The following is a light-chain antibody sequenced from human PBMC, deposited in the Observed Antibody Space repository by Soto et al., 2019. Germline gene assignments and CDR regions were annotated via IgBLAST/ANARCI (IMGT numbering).Light chain of an antibody. Sequence: QSVLTQPASVSGSPGQSITISCTGTSSDVGDYNYVSWYQQHPGKAPKLIIYDVNNRPSGISYRFSGSKSGNTASLTISGLQTEDEADYYCNSYTSSSTYVFGTGTKLTVL. V-gene: IGLV2-14*03. CDR1: SSDVGDYNY. CDR2: DVN. J-gene: IGLJ1*01. CDR3: NSYTSSSTYV.